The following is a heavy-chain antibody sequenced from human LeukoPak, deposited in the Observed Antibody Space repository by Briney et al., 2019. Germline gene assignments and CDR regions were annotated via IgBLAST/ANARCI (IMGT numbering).Heavy chain of an antibody. J-gene: IGHJ4*02. CDR1: GYTFSSYD. D-gene: IGHD6-19*01. CDR2: MNPNSGNT. V-gene: IGHV1-8*01. CDR3: ARGTPSGWYGTAY. Sequence: ASVEVSCKASGYTFSSYDINWVRQATGQGLEWMGWMNPNSGNTGYAQKFQGRVTMTRNTSISTAYMELSSLKFDDTAVYYCARGTPSGWYGTAYWGQGALVTVSS.